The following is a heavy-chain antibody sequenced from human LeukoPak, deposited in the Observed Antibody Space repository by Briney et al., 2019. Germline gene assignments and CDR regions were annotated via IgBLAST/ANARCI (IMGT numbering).Heavy chain of an antibody. J-gene: IGHJ4*02. Sequence: VASVKVSCKASGYTFTGYYTHWVRQAPGQGLEWMGWINPNSGGTNYAQKFQGRVTMTRDTSISTAYMELSRLRSDDTAVYYCARVRTGVRRGYFDYWGQGTLITVSS. D-gene: IGHD1-14*01. V-gene: IGHV1-2*02. CDR3: ARVRTGVRRGYFDY. CDR2: INPNSGGT. CDR1: GYTFTGYY.